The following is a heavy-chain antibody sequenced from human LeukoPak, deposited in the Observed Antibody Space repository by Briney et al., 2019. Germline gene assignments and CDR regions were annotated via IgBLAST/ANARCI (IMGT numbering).Heavy chain of an antibody. CDR1: GFTFSSYW. V-gene: IGHV3-7*01. D-gene: IGHD3-3*01. J-gene: IGHJ4*02. CDR2: IKQDGSEK. Sequence: GGSLRLSCAASGFTFSSYWMSWVRQAPGKGLEWVANIKQDGSEKYYVDSVKGRFTISRDNAKNSLYLQMNSLRAEDTAVYYCARETLSGFLEWLPTDYWGQGTLVTVSS. CDR3: ARETLSGFLEWLPTDY.